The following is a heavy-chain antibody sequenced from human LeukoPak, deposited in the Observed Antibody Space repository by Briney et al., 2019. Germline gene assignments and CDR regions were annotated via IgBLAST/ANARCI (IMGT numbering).Heavy chain of an antibody. CDR1: GGSFSGYY. J-gene: IGHJ4*02. D-gene: IGHD2/OR15-2a*01. CDR3: AGHHPRNTVDF. V-gene: IGHV4-34*01. CDR2: INHSGST. Sequence: PSETLSLTCAVYGGSFSGYYWSWIRQPPGKGLEWIGEINHSGSTNYNPSLKSRVTISVDTSKDQFSLKLSSVTAADTAVYYCAGHHPRNTVDFWGQGTLVTVSS.